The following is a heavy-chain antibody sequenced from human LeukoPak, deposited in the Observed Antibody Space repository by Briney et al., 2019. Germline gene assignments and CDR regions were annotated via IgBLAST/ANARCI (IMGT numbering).Heavy chain of an antibody. CDR2: IGGSGSRT. V-gene: IGHV3-23*01. Sequence: GGSLRLSCVASGFTFSGFAMSWVRQTPGTGLEWVSAIGGSGSRTYYADSVKGRFTISRDNSKNSLYLQINSLRAEDTAVYYCAKWHEVSVYFDYWGQGTPVTVSS. J-gene: IGHJ4*02. D-gene: IGHD5-12*01. CDR1: GFTFSGFA. CDR3: AKWHEVSVYFDY.